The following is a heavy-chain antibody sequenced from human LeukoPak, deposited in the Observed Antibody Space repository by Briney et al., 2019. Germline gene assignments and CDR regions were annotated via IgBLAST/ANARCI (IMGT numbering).Heavy chain of an antibody. CDR2: IYDNGST. V-gene: IGHV4-4*02. D-gene: IGHD6-13*01. CDR1: GGSISRSNW. Sequence: SETLSLTCAVSGGSISRSNWWSWVRQSPGKGLEWIGEIYDNGSTDYNPSLKSRVTISVDKSKNQFSLKLSSVTAADTAVYYCASPRAERSTWYAVDYWGQGTLVTVSA. J-gene: IGHJ4*02. CDR3: ASPRAERSTWYAVDY.